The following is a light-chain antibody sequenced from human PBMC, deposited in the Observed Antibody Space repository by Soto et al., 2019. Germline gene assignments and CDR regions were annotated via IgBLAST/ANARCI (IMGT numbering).Light chain of an antibody. J-gene: IGKJ1*01. CDR3: QQYNNWPLT. CDR1: QSVSGN. CDR2: GAS. Sequence: EIVMTQSPATLSVSPGERATLSCRASQSVSGNLAWYQQKPGQAPRLLIYGASTRATGIPARLSGSGSGTEFTLTISSLQSEDFAVYYCQQYNNWPLTFGQGTKVEIK. V-gene: IGKV3-15*01.